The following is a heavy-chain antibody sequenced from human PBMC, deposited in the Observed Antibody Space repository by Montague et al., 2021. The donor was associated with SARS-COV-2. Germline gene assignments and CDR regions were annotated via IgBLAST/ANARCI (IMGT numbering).Heavy chain of an antibody. CDR1: GYSISSGYY. Sequence: SETLSLTCTVSGYSISSGYYWGWMRQPPGKGLWMIYSIYNSGSTYCNPSLNSRTTISVATSKNQFSLMLLSSVTAADTAVYYWAGDRRRWLQLNYWFDPWGQGTLVTVSS. CDR2: IYNSGST. D-gene: IGHD5-24*01. CDR3: AGDRRRWLQLNYWFDP. J-gene: IGHJ5*02. V-gene: IGHV4-38-2*02.